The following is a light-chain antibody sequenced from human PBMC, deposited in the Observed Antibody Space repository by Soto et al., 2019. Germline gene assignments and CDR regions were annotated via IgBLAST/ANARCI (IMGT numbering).Light chain of an antibody. CDR2: EGS. Sequence: ALTPPASVSGSPGQSITISCTGASSDVGSYNLVSWYQQHPGKAPKLMIYEGSKRPSGVSNRFSGSKSGNTASLTISGLQAEDEADYYCSSYASSTTPYVFGTGTKVTVL. J-gene: IGLJ1*01. V-gene: IGLV2-14*02. CDR1: SSDVGSYNL. CDR3: SSYASSTTPYV.